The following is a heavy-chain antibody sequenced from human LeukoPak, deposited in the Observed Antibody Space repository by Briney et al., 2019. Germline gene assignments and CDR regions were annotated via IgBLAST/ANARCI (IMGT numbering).Heavy chain of an antibody. J-gene: IGHJ4*02. Sequence: GGSLRLSCAASGFTFSSYAMSWVRQAPGKGLEWVSGISGSGGSTYYADSVKGRFTISRDNSKNTLYLQMNSLRDEDTAVYYCAKDPSRSSWYDGGDYWGQGTLVTVSS. CDR1: GFTFSSYA. D-gene: IGHD6-13*01. V-gene: IGHV3-23*01. CDR2: ISGSGGST. CDR3: AKDPSRSSWYDGGDY.